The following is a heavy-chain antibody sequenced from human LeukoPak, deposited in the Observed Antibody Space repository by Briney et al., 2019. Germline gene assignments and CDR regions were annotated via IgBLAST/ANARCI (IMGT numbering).Heavy chain of an antibody. J-gene: IGHJ3*02. V-gene: IGHV1-69*05. Sequence: SVKVSCKASGGTFSSYAISWVRQAPGHGLEWMGGIIPIFGTANYAQKFQGRVTITTDESTSTAYMELSSLRSEDTAVYYCASWNDFWSGYHYDAFDIWGQGTMVTVSS. CDR3: ASWNDFWSGYHYDAFDI. D-gene: IGHD3-3*01. CDR2: IIPIFGTA. CDR1: GGTFSSYA.